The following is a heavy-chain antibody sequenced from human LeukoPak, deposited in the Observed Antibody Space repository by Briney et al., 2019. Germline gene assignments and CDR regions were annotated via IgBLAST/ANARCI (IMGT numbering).Heavy chain of an antibody. D-gene: IGHD3-22*01. CDR2: ISYDGSNK. J-gene: IGHJ4*02. V-gene: IGHV3-30*04. CDR3: ARDPTRYDSGGYYFDY. Sequence: GRSLRLSCAVSGFTFSSYAMHWVRQAPGKGLEWVAVISYDGSNKYYADSVKGRFTISRDSSKNTLYLQMNSLRAEDTAVYCCARDPTRYDSGGYYFDYWGQGTLVTVSS. CDR1: GFTFSSYA.